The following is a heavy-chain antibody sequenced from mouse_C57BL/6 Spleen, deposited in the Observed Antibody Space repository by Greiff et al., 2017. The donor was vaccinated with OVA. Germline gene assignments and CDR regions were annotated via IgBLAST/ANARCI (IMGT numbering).Heavy chain of an antibody. Sequence: QVQLQQSGAELVRPGTSVKMSCKASGYTFTNYWIGWAKQRPGHGLEWIGDIYPGGGYTNYNEKFKGKATLTADKSSSTAYMQFSSLTSEDSAIYYCARSNYGAMDYWGQGTSVTVSS. J-gene: IGHJ4*01. CDR2: IYPGGGYT. CDR1: GYTFTNYW. V-gene: IGHV1-63*01. CDR3: ARSNYGAMDY. D-gene: IGHD2-5*01.